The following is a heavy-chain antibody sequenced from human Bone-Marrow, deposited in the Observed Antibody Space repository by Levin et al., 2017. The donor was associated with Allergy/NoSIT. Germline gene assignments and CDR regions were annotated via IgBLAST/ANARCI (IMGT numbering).Heavy chain of an antibody. Sequence: GGSLRLSCAASGFTFSNAWMSWVRQAPGKGLEWVGRIKSKTDGGTTDYAAPVKGRFTISRDDSKNTLYLQMNSLKTEDTAVYYCTTEPALGMYYYDSSGYWGSFDYWGQGTLVTVSS. CDR3: TTEPALGMYYYDSSGYWGSFDY. J-gene: IGHJ4*02. D-gene: IGHD3-22*01. CDR2: IKSKTDGGTT. CDR1: GFTFSNAW. V-gene: IGHV3-15*01.